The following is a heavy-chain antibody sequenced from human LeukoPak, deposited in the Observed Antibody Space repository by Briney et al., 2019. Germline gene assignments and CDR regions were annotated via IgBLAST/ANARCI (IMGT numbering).Heavy chain of an antibody. CDR3: ARGVGVIAVAGPGPTDI. D-gene: IGHD6-19*01. J-gene: IGHJ4*02. V-gene: IGHV3-30*04. Sequence: PGGSLRLSCAASGFTFSSYAMHWVRQAPGKGLEWVAVISYDGSNKYYADSVKGRFTISRDNSKNTLYLQMNSLRAEDTAVYYCARGVGVIAVAGPGPTDIWGQGTLVTVSS. CDR1: GFTFSSYA. CDR2: ISYDGSNK.